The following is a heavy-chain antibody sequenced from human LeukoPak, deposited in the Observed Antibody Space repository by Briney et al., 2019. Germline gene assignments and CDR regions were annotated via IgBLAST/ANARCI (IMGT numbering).Heavy chain of an antibody. J-gene: IGHJ4*02. V-gene: IGHV3-7*03. D-gene: IGHD1-1*01. CDR2: IKQDGSEK. Sequence: PGGSLRLSCAASGFIFSNYWMSWVRQAPGKGLEWVANIKQDGSEKFYVDSVKGRFTISRDNAKNSLYLQMNSLRAEDTAVYYCAKDKYSTTGTTSDYWGQGTLVTVSS. CDR3: AKDKYSTTGTTSDY. CDR1: GFIFSNYW.